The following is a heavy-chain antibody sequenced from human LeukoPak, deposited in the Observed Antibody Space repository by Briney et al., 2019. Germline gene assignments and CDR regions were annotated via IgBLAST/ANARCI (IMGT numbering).Heavy chain of an antibody. CDR1: EMSFSTSGVG. CDR3: ARLIRGAHDY. Sequence: SGPTLVKPTQTLTLTCTFSEMSFSTSGVGVGWIRQPPGKALEWLAVIYWDDDKRYSPSLKSRLTITKGTSNNQVVLRMTNMDPVDTATYYCARLIRGAHDYWGQGTLVTVSS. V-gene: IGHV2-5*02. J-gene: IGHJ4*02. CDR2: IYWDDDK. D-gene: IGHD3-10*01.